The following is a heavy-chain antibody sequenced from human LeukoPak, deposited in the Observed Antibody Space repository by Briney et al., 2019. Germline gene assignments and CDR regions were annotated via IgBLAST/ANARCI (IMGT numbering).Heavy chain of an antibody. D-gene: IGHD4-17*01. V-gene: IGHV3-53*01. CDR3: ARDGHGDGTFDY. J-gene: IGHJ4*02. CDR2: IYSDNT. CDR1: GFTVSSNS. Sequence: GGSLRLSCTVSGFTVSSNSMSWVRQAPGKGLEWVSFIYSDNTHYSDSVKGRFTISRDNSKNTLYLQMNSLRAEDTAVYYCARDGHGDGTFDYWGQGTLVTVSS.